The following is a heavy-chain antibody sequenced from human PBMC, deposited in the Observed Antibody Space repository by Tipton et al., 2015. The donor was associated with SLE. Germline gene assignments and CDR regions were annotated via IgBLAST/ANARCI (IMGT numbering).Heavy chain of an antibody. D-gene: IGHD1-14*01. CDR2: ISYSGAT. CDR3: ARLGGNFYFYMDV. CDR1: GGSISSYY. V-gene: IGHV4-59*12. J-gene: IGHJ6*03. Sequence: TLSLTCTVSGGSISSYYWSWIRQPPGKGLEWIGYISYSGATDYNPSLDSRVFISVDTSKNHFSLRLNSVTAADTAVYYCARLGGNFYFYMDVWGKGTTVTVSS.